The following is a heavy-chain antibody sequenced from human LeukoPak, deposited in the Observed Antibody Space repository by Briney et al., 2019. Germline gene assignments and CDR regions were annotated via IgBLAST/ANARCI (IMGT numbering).Heavy chain of an antibody. D-gene: IGHD1-14*01. CDR3: AKDRKVYRDYYYMDV. CDR1: GFTFDDYA. V-gene: IGHV3-9*01. Sequence: GRSLRLSCAASGFTFDDYAMHWVRQAPGKGLEWVSGISWNSGSIGYADSVKGRFTISRDNAKNSLYLQMNSLRAEDTAVYYCAKDRKVYRDYYYMDVWGKGTTVTVSS. J-gene: IGHJ6*03. CDR2: ISWNSGSI.